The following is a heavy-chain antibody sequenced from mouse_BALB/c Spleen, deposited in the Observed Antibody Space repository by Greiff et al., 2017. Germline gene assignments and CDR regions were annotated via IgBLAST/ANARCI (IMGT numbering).Heavy chain of an antibody. D-gene: IGHD2-4*01. J-gene: IGHJ2*01. CDR3: ARDMITYFDD. V-gene: IGHV5-6-3*01. CDR2: INSNGGST. Sequence: QVVESGGGLVQPGGSLQLSCAASGFTFSSYGMSWVRQTPDKRLELVATINSNGGSTYYPDSVKGRFTISRDNAKNTLYLQMSSLKSEDTAMYYCARDMITYFDDWGQGTTLTVSS. CDR1: GFTFSSYG.